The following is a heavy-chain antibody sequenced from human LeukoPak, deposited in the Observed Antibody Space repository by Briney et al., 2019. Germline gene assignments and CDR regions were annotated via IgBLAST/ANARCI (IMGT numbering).Heavy chain of an antibody. Sequence: PGGSLRLLCAASGFTVSSNYMSWVRQAPGTGVEWVAVIYSGGSTYYADSVKGRFTISRDNSKTTLSLQMNSLRAEDTAVYYCARDPLAAFDPWGQGTLVTVSS. CDR1: GFTVSSNY. J-gene: IGHJ5*02. CDR2: IYSGGST. D-gene: IGHD2-15*01. CDR3: ARDPLAAFDP. V-gene: IGHV3-53*01.